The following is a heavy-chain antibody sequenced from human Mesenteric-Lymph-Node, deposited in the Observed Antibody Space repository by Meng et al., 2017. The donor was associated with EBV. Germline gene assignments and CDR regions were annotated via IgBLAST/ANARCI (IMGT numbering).Heavy chain of an antibody. J-gene: IGHJ4*02. D-gene: IGHD6-19*01. Sequence: QVQLVQLGAEVKKPGASVKVSCKASGYTFTNYAFHWLRQGPGQGFEWMGWVSAYNGNTEYPQKFQGRVAMTTDTSTTTVYMELRSLRPDDTATYYCVRTSVYSSGFSDFWGQGTLVTVSS. CDR1: GYTFTNYA. V-gene: IGHV1-18*01. CDR2: VSAYNGNT. CDR3: VRTSVYSSGFSDF.